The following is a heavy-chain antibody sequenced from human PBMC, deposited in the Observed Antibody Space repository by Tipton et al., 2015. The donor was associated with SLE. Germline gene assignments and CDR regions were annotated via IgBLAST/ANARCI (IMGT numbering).Heavy chain of an antibody. V-gene: IGHV3-23*03. J-gene: IGHJ4*02. D-gene: IGHD3-16*01. CDR1: GFTFSSYA. CDR2: IYSGGSST. CDR3: ARDPGAVTDY. Sequence: SLRLSCAASGFTFSSYAMSWVRQAPGKGLEWVSVIYSGGSSTYYADSVKGRFTISRDNSKSTLYLQMNNLRAEDTAVYYCARDPGAVTDYWGQGTLVTVSS.